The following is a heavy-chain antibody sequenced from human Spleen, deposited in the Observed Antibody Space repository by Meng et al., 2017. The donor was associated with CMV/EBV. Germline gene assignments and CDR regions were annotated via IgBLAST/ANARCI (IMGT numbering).Heavy chain of an antibody. Sequence: SETLSLTCAVYGGSFSGYYWSWIRQPPGKGLEWIGEINHSGTTNYNPSLKSRVTISVDTSKNQISLKLSSVTAADTAVYYCARDNYLFYCSSTSCYALDYWGQGTLVTVSS. CDR1: GGSFSGYY. D-gene: IGHD2-2*01. V-gene: IGHV4-34*01. CDR2: INHSGTT. CDR3: ARDNYLFYCSSTSCYALDY. J-gene: IGHJ4*02.